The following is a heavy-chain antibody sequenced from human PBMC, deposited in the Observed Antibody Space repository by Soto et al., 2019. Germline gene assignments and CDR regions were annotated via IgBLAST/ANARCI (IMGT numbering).Heavy chain of an antibody. J-gene: IGHJ3*02. D-gene: IGHD3-9*01. V-gene: IGHV3-33*01. CDR3: ARVDDILTGYPTHDAFDI. CDR1: GFTFSSYG. CDR2: IWYDGSNK. Sequence: QVQLVESGGGVVQPGRSLRLSCAASGFTFSSYGMHWVRQAPGKGLEWVAVIWYDGSNKYYADSVKGRFTISRDNSKNTLYLQMNSLRVEDTAVYYCARVDDILTGYPTHDAFDIWGQGTMVTVSS.